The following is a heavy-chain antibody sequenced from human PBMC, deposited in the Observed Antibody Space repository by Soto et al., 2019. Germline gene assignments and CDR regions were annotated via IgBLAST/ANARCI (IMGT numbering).Heavy chain of an antibody. CDR3: AKFHAGTYETSHFDY. Sequence: EVQLLESGGGLVQPGGSLRLSCAASGFTFSGYAVSWVRQASGKGLEWVAGITDNGVGTYYADSVKVRFSISRDNSKKTLYLKINGIRAEDTALYCCAKFHAGTYETSHFDYWGQGTLVNVSS. V-gene: IGHV3-23*01. J-gene: IGHJ4*02. D-gene: IGHD3-10*01. CDR1: GFTFSGYA. CDR2: ITDNGVGT.